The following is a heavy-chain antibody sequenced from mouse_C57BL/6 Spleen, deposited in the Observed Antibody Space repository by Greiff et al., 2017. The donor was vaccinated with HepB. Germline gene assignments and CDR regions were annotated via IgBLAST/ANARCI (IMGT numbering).Heavy chain of an antibody. CDR3: ARDGYYGSSWFAY. CDR2: ISYDGSN. Sequence: EVKLQESGSGLVKPSQSLSLTCSVTGYSITSGYYWNWIRQFPGNKLEWMGYISYDGSNNYNPSLKNRISITRDTSKNRFFLKLNSVTTEDTATYYCARDGYYGSSWFAYWGQGTLVTVSA. D-gene: IGHD1-1*01. J-gene: IGHJ3*01. V-gene: IGHV3-6*01. CDR1: GYSITSGYY.